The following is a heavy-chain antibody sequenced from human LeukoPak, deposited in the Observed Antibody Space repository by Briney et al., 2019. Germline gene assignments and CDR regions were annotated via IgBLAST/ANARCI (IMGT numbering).Heavy chain of an antibody. D-gene: IGHD1-1*01. CDR3: ARDFWKASRNGDV. CDR1: GYTFTSYG. V-gene: IGHV1-18*01. Sequence: GASEKVSCKASGYTFTSYGISWVRQAPGQGLEWMGWISAHNGNTNYAQKLQGRVTMTTDTSTSTAYMELRSLRSDDTAVYYCARDFWKASRNGDVWGKGTTVTVSS. J-gene: IGHJ6*04. CDR2: ISAHNGNT.